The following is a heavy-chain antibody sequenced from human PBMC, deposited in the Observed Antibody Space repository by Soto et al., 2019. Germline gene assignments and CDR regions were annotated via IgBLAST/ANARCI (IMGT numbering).Heavy chain of an antibody. Sequence: SEILSLTCTVSGCSISSSSYYWGWIRQPPGKGLEWIGSIYYSGSTYYNPSLKSRVTISVDTSKNQFSLKLSSVTAADTAVYYCARRGRWGHYFDYWGQGTLVTVSS. D-gene: IGHD7-27*01. J-gene: IGHJ4*02. CDR1: GCSISSSSYY. CDR3: ARRGRWGHYFDY. CDR2: IYYSGST. V-gene: IGHV4-39*01.